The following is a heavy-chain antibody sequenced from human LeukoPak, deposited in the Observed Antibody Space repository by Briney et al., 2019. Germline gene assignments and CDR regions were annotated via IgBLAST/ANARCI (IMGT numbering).Heavy chain of an antibody. J-gene: IGHJ6*03. D-gene: IGHD1-14*01. Sequence: SETLSLTCTVSGGSISSYYWSWIRQPPGKGLEWIGYIYYSGSTNYNPSLKSRVTISVDTSKNQFSPKLSSVTAADTAVYYCARGYKNYYYYMDVWGKGTTVTISS. CDR2: IYYSGST. CDR3: ARGYKNYYYYMDV. V-gene: IGHV4-59*01. CDR1: GGSISSYY.